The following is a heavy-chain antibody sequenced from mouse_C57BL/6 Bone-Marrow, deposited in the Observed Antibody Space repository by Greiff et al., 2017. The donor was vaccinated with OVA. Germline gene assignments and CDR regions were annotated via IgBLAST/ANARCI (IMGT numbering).Heavy chain of an antibody. V-gene: IGHV5-6*01. J-gene: IGHJ4*01. CDR2: ISRGGSYT. D-gene: IGHD2-14*01. CDR3: ARHGWRYAGYAMDY. CDR1: GFTFSSYG. Sequence: DVQLVESGGDLVKPGGSLKLSCAASGFTFSSYGMSWVSQTPDKRLEWVATISRGGSYTYYQDSVKGRFTISRDNAKNTMYLQMSSLKSEDTAMYYCARHGWRYAGYAMDYWGQGTSVTVSS.